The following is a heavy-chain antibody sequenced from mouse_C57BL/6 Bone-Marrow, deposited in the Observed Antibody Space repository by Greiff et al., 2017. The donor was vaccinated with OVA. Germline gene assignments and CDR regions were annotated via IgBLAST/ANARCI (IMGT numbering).Heavy chain of an antibody. J-gene: IGHJ2*01. V-gene: IGHV14-4*01. CDR2: IDPENGDT. CDR1: GFNIKDDY. CDR3: TTWGGNYYFDY. D-gene: IGHD2-1*01. Sequence: LVESGAELVRPGASVKLSCTASGFNIKDDYMHWVKQRPEQGLEWIGWIDPENGDTEYASKFQGKATITADTSSNTAYLQLSSLTSEDTAVYYCTTWGGNYYFDYWGQGTTLTVSS.